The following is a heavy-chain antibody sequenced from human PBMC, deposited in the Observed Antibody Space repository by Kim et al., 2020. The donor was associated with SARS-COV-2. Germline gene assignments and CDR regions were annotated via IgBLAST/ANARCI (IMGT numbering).Heavy chain of an antibody. D-gene: IGHD3-3*01. Sequence: GGSLRLSCAASGFTFSTYAMNWVRQAPGKGLEWVSVITSGGGGTYYADSVKGRFTISRDDSKNTLYMQMNSLRAEDTAMYYCARWEGHGWVECCYPGWF. V-gene: IGHV3-23*01. CDR2: ITSGGGGT. CDR1: GFTFSTYA. J-gene: IGHJ5*01. CDR3: ARWEGHGWVECCYPGWF.